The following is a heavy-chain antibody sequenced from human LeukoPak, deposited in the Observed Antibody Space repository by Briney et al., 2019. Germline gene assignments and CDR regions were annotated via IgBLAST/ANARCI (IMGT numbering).Heavy chain of an antibody. D-gene: IGHD4-17*01. V-gene: IGHV3-66*01. Sequence: GGSLRLSCAASGFSVSGNYMTWVRQAPGKGLEWVSVIYSGGSTYYADSVKGRFTISRDNSKNTLYLQMNSLRAEDTAVYYCARGNLDYGDLEYFQHWGQGTLVTVSS. CDR3: ARGNLDYGDLEYFQH. J-gene: IGHJ1*01. CDR2: IYSGGST. CDR1: GFSVSGNY.